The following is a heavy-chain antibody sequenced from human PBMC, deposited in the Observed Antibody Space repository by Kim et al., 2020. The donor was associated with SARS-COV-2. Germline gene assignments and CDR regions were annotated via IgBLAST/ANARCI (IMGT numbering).Heavy chain of an antibody. J-gene: IGHJ4*02. Sequence: KYSQEFQGRVTITRDTAASTAYMELSSLRSEDTAVYYCARLYYYDSIPDYWGQGTLVTVSS. V-gene: IGHV1-3*01. CDR3: ARLYYYDSIPDY. D-gene: IGHD3-22*01.